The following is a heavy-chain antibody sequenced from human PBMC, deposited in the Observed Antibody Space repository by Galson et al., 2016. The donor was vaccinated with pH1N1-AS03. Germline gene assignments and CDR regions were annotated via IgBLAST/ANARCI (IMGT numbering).Heavy chain of an antibody. Sequence: SETLSLTCTVSGDSISSSTYYWGWIRQPPGKGLEWIGSIYSRGSTYYNPSPKSRVTTSVDTSKNQFSLKLSSVTAADTAVYYCARRHAYDSSGYYYVGYFDYWGQGTLVTVSS. CDR3: ARRHAYDSSGYYYVGYFDY. D-gene: IGHD3-22*01. CDR1: GDSISSSTYY. V-gene: IGHV4-39*07. CDR2: IYSRGST. J-gene: IGHJ4*02.